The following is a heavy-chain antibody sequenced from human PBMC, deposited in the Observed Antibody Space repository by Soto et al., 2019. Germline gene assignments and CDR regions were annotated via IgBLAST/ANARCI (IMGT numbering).Heavy chain of an antibody. Sequence: GGSLRLSYASSGLTFSSYEMHWFRQSPGKGLEWVSYISKSGSIIYYTDSVKGRFTISRDNAKNLLYLEMNSLRAEDTAVYFCASVMLRFSYGIDVWGQGTTVTVSS. J-gene: IGHJ6*02. D-gene: IGHD5-12*01. CDR2: ISKSGSII. CDR3: ASVMLRFSYGIDV. CDR1: GLTFSSYE. V-gene: IGHV3-48*03.